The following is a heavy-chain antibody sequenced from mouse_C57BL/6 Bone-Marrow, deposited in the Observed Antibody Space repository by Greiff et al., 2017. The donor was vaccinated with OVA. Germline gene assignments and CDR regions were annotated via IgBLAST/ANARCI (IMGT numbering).Heavy chain of an antibody. J-gene: IGHJ3*01. CDR3: ARRGTLRTLFAY. CDR2: IDPNSGGT. CDR1: GYTFTSYW. V-gene: IGHV1-72*01. D-gene: IGHD5-5*01. Sequence: QVQLQQPGAELVKPGASVKLSCKASGYTFTSYWMHWVKQRPGRGLEWIGRIDPNSGGTKYNEKFKSKATLTVDKPSSTAYMQLSSLPSYYSAVFYCARRGTLRTLFAYWGQGTLVTVSA.